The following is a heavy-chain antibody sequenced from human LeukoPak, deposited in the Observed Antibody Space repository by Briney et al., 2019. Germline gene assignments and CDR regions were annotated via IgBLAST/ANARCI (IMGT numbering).Heavy chain of an antibody. CDR1: GFTVSDNY. CDR2: MDSRSDT. J-gene: IGHJ5*02. V-gene: IGHV3-53*01. D-gene: IGHD6-13*01. CDR3: ARDAPQVPAAGVLAS. Sequence: GPLKPSFAAPGFTVSDNYMGWVRQAPGEGLEWVPIMDSRSDTYSADSVKGRFTVSRDISKNTLYLQMNGLRTEDTAMYYCARDAPQVPAAGVLASWGQGTLVTVSS.